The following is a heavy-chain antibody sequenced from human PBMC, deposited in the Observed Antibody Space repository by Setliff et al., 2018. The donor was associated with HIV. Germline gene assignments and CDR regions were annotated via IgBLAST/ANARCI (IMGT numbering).Heavy chain of an antibody. CDR1: GFTFGDYT. CDR2: IRSEAYGGTT. CDR3: GRGFGFLDY. Sequence: GGSLRLSCTASGFTFGDYTMSWVRQAPGKGLEWVGLIRSEAYGGTTEYAASVKGRVAISRDDSKSIAYLELNSLKTDDTALYYCGRGFGFLDYWGQGTLVTVSS. J-gene: IGHJ4*02. D-gene: IGHD3-3*01. V-gene: IGHV3-49*04.